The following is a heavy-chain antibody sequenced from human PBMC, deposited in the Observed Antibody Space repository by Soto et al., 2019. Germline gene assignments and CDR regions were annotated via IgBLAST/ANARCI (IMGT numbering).Heavy chain of an antibody. J-gene: IGHJ4*02. D-gene: IGHD3-10*01. CDR2: INHSGST. CDR3: ARGFGELLSPFDY. Sequence: NPSETLSLTCAVYGGSFSGYYWSWIRQPPGKGLEWIGEINHSGSTNYNPSLKSRVTISVDTSKNQFSLKLSSVTAADTAVYYCARGFGELLSPFDYWGQGTLVTVSS. CDR1: GGSFSGYY. V-gene: IGHV4-34*01.